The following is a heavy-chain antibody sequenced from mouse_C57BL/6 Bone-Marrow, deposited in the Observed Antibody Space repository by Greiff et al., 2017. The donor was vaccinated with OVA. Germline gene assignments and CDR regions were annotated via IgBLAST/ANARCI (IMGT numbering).Heavy chain of an antibody. CDR2: IDPTNDYT. J-gene: IGHJ2*01. CDR1: GYTFTSYT. Sequence: VQLVESGAELARPGASVKMSCKASGYTFTSYTIHWVKQRPGQGLEWIGYIDPTNDYTNYNQKFKGKATLTADKSSSTAYMQLISLTSEDSAVYYCTRGYYFDYWGQGTTLTVSS. V-gene: IGHV1-4*01. CDR3: TRGYYFDY.